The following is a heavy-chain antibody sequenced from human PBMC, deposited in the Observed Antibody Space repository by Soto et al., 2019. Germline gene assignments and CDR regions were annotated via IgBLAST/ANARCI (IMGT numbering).Heavy chain of an antibody. V-gene: IGHV1-69*02. J-gene: IGHJ6*02. D-gene: IGHD3-10*01. Sequence: QVQLVQSGAEVKKPGSSVKVSCKASGGTFSSYTISWVRQAPGQGLEWMGRIIPILGIANYEQKIQGRVTVTADKCTSTAYMELSSLGSEDPAVYYCAGGGLGPYGSGPYGMDVWGQGTTVTVSS. CDR1: GGTFSSYT. CDR2: IIPILGIA. CDR3: AGGGLGPYGSGPYGMDV.